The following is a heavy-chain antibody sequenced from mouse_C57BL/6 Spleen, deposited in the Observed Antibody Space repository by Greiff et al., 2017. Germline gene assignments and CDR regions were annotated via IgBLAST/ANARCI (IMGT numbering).Heavy chain of an antibody. CDR2: IYPGDGDT. Sequence: VQLQQSGPELVKPGASVKISCKASGYAFSSSWMNWVKQRPGKGLEWIGRIYPGDGDTNYNGKFKGKATLTADKSSSTAYMQLSSLTSEDSAVYFCARVYDCGGFAYWGQGTLVTVSA. J-gene: IGHJ3*01. D-gene: IGHD2-3*01. CDR3: ARVYDCGGFAY. CDR1: GYAFSSSW. V-gene: IGHV1-82*01.